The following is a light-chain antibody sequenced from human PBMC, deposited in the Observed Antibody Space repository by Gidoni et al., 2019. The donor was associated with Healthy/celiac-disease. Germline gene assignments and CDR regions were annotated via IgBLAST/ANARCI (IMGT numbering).Light chain of an antibody. V-gene: IGKV1-39*01. CDR1: QSISSY. CDR2: AAS. CDR3: QQSYSTPPIT. J-gene: IGKJ3*01. Sequence: DIQMTQSPSSLSASVGDRVTITCRTSQSISSYLNWYQQKPVKAPKLLIYAASSLKSGVPSSFSVSGSWTDFILTISSLQPEDCATYYCQQSYSTPPITFGPXTKVDIK.